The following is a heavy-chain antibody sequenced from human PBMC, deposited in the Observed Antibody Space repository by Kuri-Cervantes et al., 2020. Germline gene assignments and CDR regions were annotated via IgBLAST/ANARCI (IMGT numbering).Heavy chain of an antibody. CDR1: GFTFSSYE. CDR2: ISSSGSTI. V-gene: IGHV3-48*03. D-gene: IGHD5-12*01. J-gene: IGHJ4*02. CDR3: ARESPKSGYEQDY. Sequence: GGSLRLSCAASGFTFSSYEMNWVRQAPGKGPEWVSYISSSGSTIYYADSVKGRFTISRDNAKNSLYLQMNSLKVEDTAVYFCARESPKSGYEQDYWGQGTLVAVSS.